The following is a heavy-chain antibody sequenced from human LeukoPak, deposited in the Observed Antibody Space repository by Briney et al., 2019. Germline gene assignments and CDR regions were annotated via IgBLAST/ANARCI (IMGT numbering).Heavy chain of an antibody. CDR2: ISWSSGSI. CDR1: GFTFDDYA. Sequence: PGGSLRLSCAASGFTFDDYAMHWVRQAPGKGLEWVSGISWSSGSIDYADSVKGRFTISRDNAKNSLYLQMNRLRAEDTAVYYCARASPDSSTYSYYYYGMDVWGQGTTVTVSS. CDR3: ARASPDSSTYSYYYYGMDV. D-gene: IGHD2-2*01. V-gene: IGHV3-9*01. J-gene: IGHJ6*02.